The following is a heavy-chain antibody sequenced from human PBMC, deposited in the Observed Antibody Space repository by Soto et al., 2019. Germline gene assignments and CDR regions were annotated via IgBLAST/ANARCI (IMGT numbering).Heavy chain of an antibody. J-gene: IGHJ4*02. D-gene: IGHD6-13*01. CDR1: GVSISSYY. CDR3: ARGIGQQLPPLD. CDR2: IYYSGNT. Sequence: QVQLQESGPGLVKPSETLSLTCTVTGVSISSYYWSWIRQPPGKGLEWIGYIYYSGNTNYNPSLKSRVTISIDASKNQFSLELSPVTAADSAVYFCARGIGQQLPPLDWGQGTLVTVSS. V-gene: IGHV4-59*01.